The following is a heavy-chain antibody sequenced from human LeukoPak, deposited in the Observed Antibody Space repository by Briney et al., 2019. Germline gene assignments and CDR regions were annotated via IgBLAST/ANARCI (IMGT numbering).Heavy chain of an antibody. CDR2: MNPNSGNT. CDR1: GYTLTSYD. J-gene: IGHJ4*02. Sequence: ASVKVSCKASGYTLTSYDINWVRQATGQGLEWMGWMNPNSGNTGYAQKFQGRVTITRNTSISTAYMELSSLRSEDTAVYYCARDPYGSGSSMGDYWGQGTLVTVSS. D-gene: IGHD3-10*01. CDR3: ARDPYGSGSSMGDY. V-gene: IGHV1-8*03.